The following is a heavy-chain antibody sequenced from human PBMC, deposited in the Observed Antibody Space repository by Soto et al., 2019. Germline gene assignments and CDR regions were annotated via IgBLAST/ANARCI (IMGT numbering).Heavy chain of an antibody. CDR1: GGTFSSYA. D-gene: IGHD6-13*01. CDR2: IIPIFGTA. Sequence: ASVKVSCKASGGTFSSYAISWVRQAPGQGLEWMGGIIPIFGTANYAQKFQGRVTITADKSTSTAYMELSSLRSEDTAVYYCASHHSYSSSYYWFDPWGQGTLVTVSS. J-gene: IGHJ5*02. CDR3: ASHHSYSSSYYWFDP. V-gene: IGHV1-69*06.